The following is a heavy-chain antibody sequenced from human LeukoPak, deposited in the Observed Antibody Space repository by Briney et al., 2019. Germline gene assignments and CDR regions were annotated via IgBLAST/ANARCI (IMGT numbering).Heavy chain of an antibody. CDR2: IYYNGST. Sequence: SETLSLTCTVSAGAISSGDNYWSWIRQSSGKGLEWIGCIYYNGSTYYNPSLKSRAIISLDMSSDQFSLRLSSVTAADTAVYYCARDRSVIPYYYYGMDVWGQGTTVTVSS. D-gene: IGHD2/OR15-2a*01. J-gene: IGHJ6*02. V-gene: IGHV4-30-4*01. CDR3: ARDRSVIPYYYYGMDV. CDR1: AGAISSGDNY.